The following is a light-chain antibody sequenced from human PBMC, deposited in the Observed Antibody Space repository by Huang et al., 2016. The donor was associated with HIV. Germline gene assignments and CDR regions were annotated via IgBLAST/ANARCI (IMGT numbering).Light chain of an antibody. J-gene: IGKJ1*01. Sequence: DIVMTQSPDSLAVPLGERATISCVSSQSVLYSANKKHLPMNCLVWYQKKPGQPPKLLIYWASSRASGVPDRFSGSGSGTDFTLTISSLQAEDVAVYYCQQHYSTPWTFGQGTKVEIK. CDR1: QSVLYSANKKHLPMNC. CDR3: QQHYSTPWT. V-gene: IGKV4-1*01. CDR2: WAS.